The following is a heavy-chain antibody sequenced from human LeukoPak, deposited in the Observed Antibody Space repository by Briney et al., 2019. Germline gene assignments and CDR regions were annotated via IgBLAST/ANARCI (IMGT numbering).Heavy chain of an antibody. V-gene: IGHV3-21*01. J-gene: IGHJ4*02. CDR2: ISSSGSYI. Sequence: GGSLRLSCAASGFTFSSYNMKWVRQAPGKGLEWVSSISSSGSYIYYADSVKGRFTISRDNAKNSLYLQMNSLRAEDTAVYYCARSPLSGSPYWGQGTLVTVSS. D-gene: IGHD1-26*01. CDR1: GFTFSSYN. CDR3: ARSPLSGSPY.